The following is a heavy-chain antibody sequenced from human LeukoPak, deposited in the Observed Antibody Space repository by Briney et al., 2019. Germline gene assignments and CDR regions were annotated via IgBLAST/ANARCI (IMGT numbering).Heavy chain of an antibody. Sequence: GGSLRLSCAASGFTVSSNYMSWVRQAPGKGLEWVSVIYSGGSTYYADSVKGRSTISRDNSKNTLYLQMNSLRAEDTAVYYCARALGIVGATPFDYWGQGTLVTVSS. D-gene: IGHD1-26*01. CDR3: ARALGIVGATPFDY. CDR2: IYSGGST. CDR1: GFTVSSNY. V-gene: IGHV3-66*01. J-gene: IGHJ4*02.